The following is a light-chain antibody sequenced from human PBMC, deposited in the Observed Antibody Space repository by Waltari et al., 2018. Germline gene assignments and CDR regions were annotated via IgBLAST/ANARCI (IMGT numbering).Light chain of an antibody. CDR2: GST. CDR1: GSNIGAGYD. J-gene: IGLJ3*02. Sequence: HSVLTQPPSVSGAPGQRVTISCTGSGSNIGAGYDVHWYQQLPRAAPKLLIYGSTTRPLGVPDRFFGSTSGTSASLTITGLQAEDEADYYCQSYDTSLRVVFGGGTKLTVL. V-gene: IGLV1-40*01. CDR3: QSYDTSLRVV.